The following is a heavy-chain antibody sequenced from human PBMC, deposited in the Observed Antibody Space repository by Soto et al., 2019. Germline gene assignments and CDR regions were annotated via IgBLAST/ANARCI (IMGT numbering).Heavy chain of an antibody. V-gene: IGHV1-18*01. CDR1: GYTFTRYG. CDR3: AMVDVYVTPSPQDV. Sequence: QVQLVQSGAEVKNPGASVKVSCKASGYTFTRYGIGWARQAPGQGLEWMGWINTYNGNTNYAQNVQGRVTLTTDTSTSTAYMKLRSVRSNNTAIYYCAMVDVYVTPSPQDVWGQGTTVIVSS. J-gene: IGHJ6*02. CDR2: INTYNGNT. D-gene: IGHD3-16*01.